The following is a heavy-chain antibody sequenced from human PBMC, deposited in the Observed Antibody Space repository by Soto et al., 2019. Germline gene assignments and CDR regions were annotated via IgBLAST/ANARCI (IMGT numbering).Heavy chain of an antibody. D-gene: IGHD1-26*01. CDR1: GSSISSYY. CDR3: TRGGPVGRFDY. Sequence: SETLSLTCTVSGSSISSYYWSWIRQPPGKGLEWIGYIYYSGSTNYNPSLKSRVTISLDTSKNQFSLKLSSVIAGDTAVYYCTRGGPVGRFDYWGQGTVVTVSS. V-gene: IGHV4-59*01. CDR2: IYYSGST. J-gene: IGHJ4*02.